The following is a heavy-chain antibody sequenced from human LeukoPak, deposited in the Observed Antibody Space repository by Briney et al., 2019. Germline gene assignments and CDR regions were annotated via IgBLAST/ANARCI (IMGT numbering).Heavy chain of an antibody. CDR3: ARGYCSGGSCYSSYYYSYMDV. D-gene: IGHD2-15*01. CDR1: EFTFSTYW. Sequence: GGSLRLSCAASEFTFSTYWMSWVRQAPGKGLEWVANIKQDGSEKNYVDSVKGRFTISRDNAKKSLYLQMNSLRAEDTAVYYCARGYCSGGSCYSSYYYSYMDVWGKGTTVTVSS. J-gene: IGHJ6*03. V-gene: IGHV3-7*03. CDR2: IKQDGSEK.